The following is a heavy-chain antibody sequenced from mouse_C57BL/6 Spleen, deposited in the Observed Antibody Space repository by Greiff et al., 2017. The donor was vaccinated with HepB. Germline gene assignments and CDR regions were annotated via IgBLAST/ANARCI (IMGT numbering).Heavy chain of an antibody. CDR2: IYPRSGNT. J-gene: IGHJ2*01. Sequence: VKLVESGAELARPGASVKLSCKASGYTFTSYGISWVKQRTGQGLEWIGEIYPRSGNTYYNEKFKGKATLTADKSSSTAYMELRSLTSEDSAVYFCATGRYDGPYYFDYWGQGTTLTVSS. V-gene: IGHV1-81*01. CDR3: ATGRYDGPYYFDY. D-gene: IGHD2-12*01. CDR1: GYTFTSYG.